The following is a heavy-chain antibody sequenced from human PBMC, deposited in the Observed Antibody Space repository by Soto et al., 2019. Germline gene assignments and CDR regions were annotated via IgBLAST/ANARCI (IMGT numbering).Heavy chain of an antibody. Sequence: GGSLRLSCAASGFTFSSYAMSWVRQAPGKGLEWVSAISGSGGSTYYADSVKGRFTISRDNSKNTLYLQMNSLRAEDTAVYYCAKDLSSGSYSGPNYYLDYWGQGTLVTVSS. CDR2: ISGSGGST. CDR1: GFTFSSYA. V-gene: IGHV3-23*01. D-gene: IGHD3-10*01. CDR3: AKDLSSGSYSGPNYYLDY. J-gene: IGHJ4*02.